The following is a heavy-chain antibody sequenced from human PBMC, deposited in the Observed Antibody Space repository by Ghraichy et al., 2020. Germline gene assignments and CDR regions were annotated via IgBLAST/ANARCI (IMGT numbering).Heavy chain of an antibody. CDR1: GFTFSSYW. CDR2: INSDESST. Sequence: GGSLRLSCAASGFTFSSYWMHWVRQAPGKGLVWVSRINSDESSTSYADSVKGRFTISRDNAKNTLYLQMNSLRAEDTAVYYCARDPRDGYNFPWGQGTLVTVSS. J-gene: IGHJ5*02. V-gene: IGHV3-74*01. D-gene: IGHD5-24*01. CDR3: ARDPRDGYNFP.